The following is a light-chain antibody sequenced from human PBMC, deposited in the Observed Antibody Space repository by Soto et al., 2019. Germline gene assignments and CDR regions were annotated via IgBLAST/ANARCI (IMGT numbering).Light chain of an antibody. CDR2: LGS. CDR3: MQAVQTPYT. J-gene: IGKJ2*01. V-gene: IGKV2-28*01. Sequence: EIVMTQAPLSLPVIPGEPASISCRSSQSLLHSNGYNYLDWYLQKPGQSPQLLISLGSNRASGVPDRFSGSGSGTDFTLKLSRVEVEDVGVYYCMQAVQTPYTCGQGTKLEIK. CDR1: QSLLHSNGYNY.